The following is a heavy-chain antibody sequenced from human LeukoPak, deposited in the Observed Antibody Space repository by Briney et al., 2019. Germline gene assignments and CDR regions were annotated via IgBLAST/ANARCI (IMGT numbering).Heavy chain of an antibody. J-gene: IGHJ4*02. D-gene: IGHD1-26*01. CDR1: GCSISSSSNY. CDR2: IYYSGST. Sequence: SETLSLTCTVSGCSISSSSNYWGWIRQPPGKGLEWIGSIYYSGSTYYNPSLKSRVTISVDTSKNQFSLKLSSVTAADTAVYYCAEGGYWGQGTLVTVSS. V-gene: IGHV4-39*01. CDR3: AEGGY.